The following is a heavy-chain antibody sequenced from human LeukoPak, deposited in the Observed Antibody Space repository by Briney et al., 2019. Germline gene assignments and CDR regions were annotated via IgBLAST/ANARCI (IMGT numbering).Heavy chain of an antibody. D-gene: IGHD3-10*01. V-gene: IGHV3-23*01. J-gene: IGHJ4*02. CDR2: ISGSGGST. CDR3: AKGPVYYYGSGSYPDY. Sequence: GGSLRLSCAASGFTFSSYAMSWVRQAPGKGLEWVLAISGSGGSTYYADSVKGRFTISRDNSKNTLYLQMNSLRAEDTAVYYCAKGPVYYYGSGSYPDYWGQGTLVTVSS. CDR1: GFTFSSYA.